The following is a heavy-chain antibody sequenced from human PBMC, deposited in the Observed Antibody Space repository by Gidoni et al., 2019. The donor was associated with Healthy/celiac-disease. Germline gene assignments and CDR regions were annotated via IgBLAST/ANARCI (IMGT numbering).Heavy chain of an antibody. Sequence: QLVQSGAEVKTPRSSVKVSCKASGGTFSSYAFSWVRQAPGQGLEWMGGIIPILGTANDAQKCKGRVTMAADESTSTAYRELSSLGSEETDVYYCASSVEYGAAAEDYWGQGTLVTVSS. J-gene: IGHJ4*02. V-gene: IGHV1-69*01. CDR3: ASSVEYGAAAEDY. D-gene: IGHD6-13*01. CDR2: IIPILGTA. CDR1: GGTFSSYA.